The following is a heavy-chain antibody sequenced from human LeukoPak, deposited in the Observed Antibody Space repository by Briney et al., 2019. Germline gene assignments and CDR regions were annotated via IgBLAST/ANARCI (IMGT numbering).Heavy chain of an antibody. Sequence: KPSETLSLTCTVSGGSISNYYWSWIRQPPGKGLEWIGYMYYSGSSSYNPSLKSRVTISVDTSKNQFSLKMASVTAADTAVYHCARDRSGGSYFDYWGQGTLVTVSS. CDR2: MYYSGSS. CDR1: GGSISNYY. J-gene: IGHJ4*02. D-gene: IGHD2-15*01. CDR3: ARDRSGGSYFDY. V-gene: IGHV4-59*01.